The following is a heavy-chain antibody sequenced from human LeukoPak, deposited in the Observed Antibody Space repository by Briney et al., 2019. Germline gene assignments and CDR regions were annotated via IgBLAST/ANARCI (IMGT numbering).Heavy chain of an antibody. CDR2: IKQDGSEK. V-gene: IGHV3-7*01. J-gene: IGHJ4*02. Sequence: GGSLRLSCAASGFTFSNYWMSWVRQAPGKGLEWVANIKQDGSEKYYVDSVKGRFTISRDNAKNSLYLQMNSLRAEDTALYYCARGYCSSSSCYSAGVKDYWGQGTLATVSS. D-gene: IGHD2-2*01. CDR1: GFTFSNYW. CDR3: ARGYCSSSSCYSAGVKDY.